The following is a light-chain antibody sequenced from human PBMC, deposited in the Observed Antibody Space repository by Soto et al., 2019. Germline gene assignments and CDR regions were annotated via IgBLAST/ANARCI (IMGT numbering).Light chain of an antibody. CDR3: SSYAGSNSPVV. CDR2: EVS. J-gene: IGLJ1*01. Sequence: QSALTQPPSASGSPGQSVTISCTGTSSDVGGYTYVSWYQQHPGKAPKLMIFEVSKRPSGVPDRFSGSKSGNTASLTVSGLQADDEADYYCSSYAGSNSPVVFGSGTKLTVL. CDR1: SSDVGGYTY. V-gene: IGLV2-8*01.